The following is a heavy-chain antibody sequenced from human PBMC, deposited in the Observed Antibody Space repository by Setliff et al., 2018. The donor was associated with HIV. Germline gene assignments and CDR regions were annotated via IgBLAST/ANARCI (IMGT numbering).Heavy chain of an antibody. J-gene: IGHJ4*02. CDR2: MNPNSGRA. CDR3: ARGRLSWSPDF. CDR1: GYTFTNYD. Sequence: GASVKVSCKASGYTFTNYDINWVRHSPGQGLGWLGWMNPNSGRAGSAQMFQGRLTMTRDTSTSTAYMELSSLTSDDTAIYYCARGRLSWSPDFWGQGTLVTVSS. V-gene: IGHV1-8*02.